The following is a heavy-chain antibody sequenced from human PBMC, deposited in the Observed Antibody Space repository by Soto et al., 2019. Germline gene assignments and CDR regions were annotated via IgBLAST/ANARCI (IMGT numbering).Heavy chain of an antibody. CDR1: GFTFSSYA. CDR3: ARDMAAGTMVRGVLDY. Sequence: QVQLVESGGGVVQPGRSLRLSCAASGFTFSSYAMHWVRQAPGKGLEWVAVISYDGSNKYYADSVKGRFTISRDNSKNTLYLQMNSLRAEDTAVYYCARDMAAGTMVRGVLDYWGQGTLFTVSS. CDR2: ISYDGSNK. J-gene: IGHJ4*02. V-gene: IGHV3-30-3*01. D-gene: IGHD3-10*01.